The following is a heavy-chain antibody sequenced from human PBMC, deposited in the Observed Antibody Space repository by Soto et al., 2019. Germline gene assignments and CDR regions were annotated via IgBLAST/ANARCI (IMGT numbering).Heavy chain of an antibody. Sequence: QVQLVQSGAEVKTPGASVNVSCKASGYTFTGYYMHWVRQAPGKGLEWMGWINPNSGGTNYAQKFQGWVTMTRDTSISTAYMELSRLRSDDTAVYYCARYVAWYDSSGYYVLDYWGQGTRVTVSS. CDR2: INPNSGGT. CDR1: GYTFTGYY. CDR3: ARYVAWYDSSGYYVLDY. J-gene: IGHJ4*02. D-gene: IGHD3-22*01. V-gene: IGHV1-2*04.